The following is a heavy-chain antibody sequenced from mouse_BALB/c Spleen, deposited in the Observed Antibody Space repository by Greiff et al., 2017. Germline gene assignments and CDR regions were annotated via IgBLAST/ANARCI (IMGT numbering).Heavy chain of an antibody. CDR2: IWTGGGT. V-gene: IGHV2-9-2*01. Sequence: QVQLKQSGPGLVAPSQSLSITCTVSGFSLTSYDISWIRQPPGKGLEWLGVIWTGGGTNYNSAFMSRLSISKDNSKSQVFLKMNSLQTDDTAIYYCVRDQDGNYFDYWGQGTTLTVSS. CDR3: VRDQDGNYFDY. J-gene: IGHJ2*01. CDR1: GFSLTSYD. D-gene: IGHD2-1*01.